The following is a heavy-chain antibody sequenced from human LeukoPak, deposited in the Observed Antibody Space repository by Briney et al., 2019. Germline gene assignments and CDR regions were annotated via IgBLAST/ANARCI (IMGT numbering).Heavy chain of an antibody. Sequence: GGSLRLSCAASGFTVSSNYMSWVRQAPGKGLEWVSVIYSGGSTYYADSVKGRFTISGDNSKNTLYLQMNSLRAEDTAVYYCARGQNYGSGSYYTNYWGQGTLVTVSS. CDR3: ARGQNYGSGSYYTNY. V-gene: IGHV3-53*01. J-gene: IGHJ4*02. D-gene: IGHD3-10*01. CDR2: IYSGGST. CDR1: GFTVSSNY.